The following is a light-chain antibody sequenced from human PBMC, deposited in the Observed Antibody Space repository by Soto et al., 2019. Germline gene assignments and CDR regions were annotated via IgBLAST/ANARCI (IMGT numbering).Light chain of an antibody. CDR1: QSVSSY. V-gene: IGKV3-11*01. J-gene: IGKJ1*01. CDR3: QQRSNWRT. Sequence: DIVWTQSPASLSLSQGERFPLSCRASQSVSSYLAWYQHKPGQSPSLLIYDESNRATGIPARFSGSGSGTDFTLTISSLEPEDFAVYYCQQRSNWRTVGQGTKVDIK. CDR2: DES.